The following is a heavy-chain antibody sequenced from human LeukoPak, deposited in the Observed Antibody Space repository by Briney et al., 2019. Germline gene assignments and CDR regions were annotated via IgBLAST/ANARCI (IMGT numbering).Heavy chain of an antibody. D-gene: IGHD6-6*01. Sequence: GGSLRLSCAASGFTFSSYWMHWVRQAPGKGLVWVSRIDSDGSSTSYADSMKGRFTISRDNAKNTLYLQMNSLRAEDTAVYYCARLGAYSSLGPFDYWGQGTLVTVPS. CDR2: IDSDGSST. J-gene: IGHJ4*02. CDR3: ARLGAYSSLGPFDY. CDR1: GFTFSSYW. V-gene: IGHV3-74*01.